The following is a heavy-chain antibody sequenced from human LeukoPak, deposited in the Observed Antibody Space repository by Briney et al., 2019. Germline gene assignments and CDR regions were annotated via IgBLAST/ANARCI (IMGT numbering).Heavy chain of an antibody. D-gene: IGHD2-15*01. CDR3: ARSHSGYCGGGSCYYYYYGMEV. Sequence: VASVKVSCKASGYTFTSYDINWVRQATGQGLEWMGWMNPNSGNTGYAQKFQGRVTMTRNTSISTAYMELSSLRSEDTAVYYCARSHSGYCGGGSCYYYYYGMEVWGQGTTVTVSS. CDR1: GYTFTSYD. V-gene: IGHV1-8*01. CDR2: MNPNSGNT. J-gene: IGHJ6*02.